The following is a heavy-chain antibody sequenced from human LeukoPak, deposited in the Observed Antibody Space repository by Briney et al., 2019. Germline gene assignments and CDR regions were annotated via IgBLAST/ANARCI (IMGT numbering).Heavy chain of an antibody. V-gene: IGHV3-48*03. CDR2: ISSNEYTK. D-gene: IGHD3-22*01. J-gene: IGHJ3*02. CDR3: AKDSPSITMIAVFSAFDI. Sequence: GGSLRLSCAASGFTFSSYEMTWVRQAPGKGLEWVSYISSNEYTKYYADSVKGRFTISRDNSKNTLYLQMNSLRAEDTAVYYCAKDSPSITMIAVFSAFDIWGQGTMVTVSS. CDR1: GFTFSSYE.